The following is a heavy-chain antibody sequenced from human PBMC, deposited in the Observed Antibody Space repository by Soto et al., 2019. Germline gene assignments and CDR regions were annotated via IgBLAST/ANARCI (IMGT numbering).Heavy chain of an antibody. V-gene: IGHV4-4*02. CDR3: AGVRWARVYGMDV. CDR2: IYHSGST. Sequence: QVQLQESGPGLVKPSGTLSLTCAVSGGSISSSNWWSWVRQPPGKGLEWIGEIYHSGSTNYIPSLRSRVNRSVDKSKNQFSLKLSSVNAADTAVYYCAGVRWARVYGMDVWGQGTTVTVSS. J-gene: IGHJ6*02. CDR1: GGSISSSNW. D-gene: IGHD1-26*01.